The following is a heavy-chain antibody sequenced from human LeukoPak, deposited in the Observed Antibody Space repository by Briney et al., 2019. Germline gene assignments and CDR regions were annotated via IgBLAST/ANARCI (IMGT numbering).Heavy chain of an antibody. V-gene: IGHV3-30*02. CDR2: IRYDGSNK. CDR3: AKDTGERLGILTGYYKSRKSYFDY. CDR1: GFTFSSYG. J-gene: IGHJ4*02. D-gene: IGHD3-9*01. Sequence: GGSLRLSCAASGFTFSSYGMHCVRQAPGKGLEWVAFIRYDGSNKYYADSVKGRLTISRDNSKNTLYMQMNSLRAEDTAVYYCAKDTGERLGILTGYYKSRKSYFDYWGQGTLVTVSS.